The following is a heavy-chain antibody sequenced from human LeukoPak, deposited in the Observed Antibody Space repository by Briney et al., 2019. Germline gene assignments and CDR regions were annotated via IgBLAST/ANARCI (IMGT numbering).Heavy chain of an antibody. J-gene: IGHJ6*02. CDR2: ISGSGGST. CDR3: AKDLGYCSSTSCYTDYGMDV. Sequence: GGSLGLSCAASGFTFSSYAMSWVRQAPGKGLEWVSAISGSGGSTYYADSVKGRFPISRDNSKNTLYLQMNSLRAEDTAVYYCAKDLGYCSSTSCYTDYGMDVWGQGTTVTVSS. CDR1: GFTFSSYA. D-gene: IGHD2-2*02. V-gene: IGHV3-23*01.